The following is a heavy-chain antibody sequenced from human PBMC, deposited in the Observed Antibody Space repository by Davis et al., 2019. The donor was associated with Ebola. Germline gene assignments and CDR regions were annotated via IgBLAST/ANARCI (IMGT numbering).Heavy chain of an antibody. CDR2: INHSGST. V-gene: IGHV4-34*01. Sequence: MPGGSLRLSCAVYGGSFSGYYWSWIRQPPGKGLEWIGEINHSGSTNYNPSLKSRVTMSVDTSKNQLSLKLSSVTAADTAVYYCARGLPYGAMNYWGQGTLVTVSS. CDR3: ARGLPYGAMNY. J-gene: IGHJ4*02. CDR1: GGSFSGYY. D-gene: IGHD4/OR15-4a*01.